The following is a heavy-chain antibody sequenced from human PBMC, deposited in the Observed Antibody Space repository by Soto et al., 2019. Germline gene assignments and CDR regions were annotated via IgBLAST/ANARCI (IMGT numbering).Heavy chain of an antibody. V-gene: IGHV3-21*01. CDR1: GFTFSIYS. CDR3: ARCLGKQLDGAQYW. CDR2: ISSSSSYI. J-gene: IGHJ4*02. D-gene: IGHD2-8*02. Sequence: EVQLVESGGGLVKPGGSLRLSCAASGFTFSIYSMNWVRQAPGKGLEWVSSISSSSSYIYYADSVKGRFTISRDNAKNALYLQMNSLRAEDTAVYYCARCLGKQLDGAQYWWGQGTLVTVSA.